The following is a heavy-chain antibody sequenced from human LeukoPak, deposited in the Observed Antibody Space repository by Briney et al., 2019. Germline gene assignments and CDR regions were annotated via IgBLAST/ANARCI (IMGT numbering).Heavy chain of an antibody. V-gene: IGHV3-30*18. D-gene: IGHD6-13*01. J-gene: IGHJ6*02. CDR1: GFXFSSYG. CDR3: AKDSSSSNYYYGLDV. CDR2: ISYDGGNK. Sequence: GRSLRLSCAASGFXFSSYGIHWVRQAPGKGLKWVSYISYDGGNKYYADSVKGRFTISRDNSKKTLYLQMNSLRGDDTGMYFCAKDSSSSNYYYGLDVWGQGTTVTVSS.